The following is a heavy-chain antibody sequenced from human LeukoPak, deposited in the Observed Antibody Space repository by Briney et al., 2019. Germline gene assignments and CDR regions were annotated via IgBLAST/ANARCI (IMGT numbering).Heavy chain of an antibody. CDR2: IYYSGST. CDR1: GGSISSSSYY. CDR3: ARLGPTLDY. Sequence: SETLSLTCTVSGGSISSSSYYWGWIRQPPGKGLEWIGSIYYSGSTYYNPSLKSRVTISVDTSKNQFSLKLSSVTAADTAVYYCARLGPTLDYWGQGTLVTVSS. J-gene: IGHJ4*02. V-gene: IGHV4-39*07. D-gene: IGHD2-15*01.